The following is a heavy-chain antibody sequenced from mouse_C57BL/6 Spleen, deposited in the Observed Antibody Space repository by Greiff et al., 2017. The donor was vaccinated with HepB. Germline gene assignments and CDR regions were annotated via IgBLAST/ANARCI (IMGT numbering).Heavy chain of an antibody. J-gene: IGHJ1*03. Sequence: QVQLQQSGAELVKPGASVKLSCKASGYTFTSYWITWVKQRPGQGLEWIGEIFPGSGSTNYNEKFKGKATLTADTSSSTAYMQLSSLTSEDSAVYYCARSDYGNLYYFDDWGTGTTLTVSS. CDR3: ARSDYGNLYYFDD. V-gene: IGHV1-55*01. D-gene: IGHD2-1*01. CDR1: GYTFTSYW. CDR2: IFPGSGST.